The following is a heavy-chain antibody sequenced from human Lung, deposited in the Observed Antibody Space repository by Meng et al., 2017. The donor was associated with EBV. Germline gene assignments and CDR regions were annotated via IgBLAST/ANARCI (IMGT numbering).Heavy chain of an antibody. J-gene: IGHJ4*02. CDR1: GFTFSGSA. Sequence: EVQVVGSGGGLVRPGGSLKLSCAASGFTFSGSAMHWVRQASGKGLEWVGRIRSKANSYATAFGASVEGRFTISRDDSNNTAYLQMNSLKTEDTAVYYCTSRSFWGQGILVTVSS. CDR2: IRSKANSYAT. CDR3: TSRSF. V-gene: IGHV3-73*02.